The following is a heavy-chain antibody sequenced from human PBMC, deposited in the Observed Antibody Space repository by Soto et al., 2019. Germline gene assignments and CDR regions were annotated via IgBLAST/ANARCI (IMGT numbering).Heavy chain of an antibody. V-gene: IGHV1-18*01. Sequence: QVHLEQSGPEVKKPGASVTVSCKASGYSFSTYGINWARQAPGQGLEWMGWINIYNGKIKYAEQVQDRVTMTRDTSPTTAYMELRSLRSDDTAVYYCVRDRVASSDYDVPYVYGLDVWGPGTTVTVS. CDR3: VRDRVASSDYDVPYVYGLDV. D-gene: IGHD5-12*01. CDR2: INIYNGKI. CDR1: GYSFSTYG. J-gene: IGHJ6*02.